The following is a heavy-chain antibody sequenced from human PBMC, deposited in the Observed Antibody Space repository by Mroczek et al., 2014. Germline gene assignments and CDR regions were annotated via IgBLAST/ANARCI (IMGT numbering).Heavy chain of an antibody. Sequence: QVQLVQSGAEVKKPGASVKVSCKASGYTFTSYDINWVRQATGQGLEWMGWMNPNSGNTGYAQKFQGRVTMTRNTSISTAYMELSSLRSEDTAVYYCAGQYYDFWSGYFGLDPWGQGTLVTVSS. CDR1: GYTFTSYD. CDR3: AGQYYDFWSGYFGLDP. V-gene: IGHV1-8*01. CDR2: MNPNSGNT. D-gene: IGHD3-3*01. J-gene: IGHJ5*02.